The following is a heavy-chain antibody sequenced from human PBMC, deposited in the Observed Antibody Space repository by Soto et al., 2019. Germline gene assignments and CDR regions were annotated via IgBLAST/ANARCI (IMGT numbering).Heavy chain of an antibody. J-gene: IGHJ4*02. D-gene: IGHD3-22*01. V-gene: IGHV3-30*18. CDR3: AKVRVRYYYDSSGYYPDY. Sequence: QVQLVESGGGVVQPGRSLRLSCAASGFTFSSYGMHWVRQAPGKGLEWVAVISYDGSNKYYADSVKGRFTISRDNSKSTLYLQMNSLRAEDTAVYYCAKVRVRYYYDSSGYYPDYWGQGTLVTVSS. CDR2: ISYDGSNK. CDR1: GFTFSSYG.